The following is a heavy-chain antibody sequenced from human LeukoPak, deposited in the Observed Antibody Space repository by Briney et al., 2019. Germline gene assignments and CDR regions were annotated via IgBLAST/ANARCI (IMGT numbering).Heavy chain of an antibody. V-gene: IGHV1-69*04. Sequence: GASVKVSCKASGGTFSSYAISWVRQAPGQGLEWMGRIIPILGIANYAQKFQGRVTITADKSTSTAYMELSSLRSEDTAVYYCARVSAAGTRYFQHWGQGTLVTVSS. J-gene: IGHJ1*01. CDR2: IIPILGIA. D-gene: IGHD6-13*01. CDR3: ARVSAAGTRYFQH. CDR1: GGTFSSYA.